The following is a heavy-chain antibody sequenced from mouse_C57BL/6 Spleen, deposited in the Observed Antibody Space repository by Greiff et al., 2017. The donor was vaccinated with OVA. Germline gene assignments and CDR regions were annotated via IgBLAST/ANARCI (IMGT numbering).Heavy chain of an antibody. CDR2: IYPGDGDT. Sequence: QVQLQQSGPELVKPGASVKISCKASGYAFSSSWMNWVKQRPGQGLEWIGRIYPGDGDTNYNGKFKGKATLTADKSSSTAYMQLSSLASEESAVYCCAREGDDAMDYWGQGTSVTVSS. CDR1: GYAFSSSW. V-gene: IGHV1-82*01. J-gene: IGHJ4*01. CDR3: AREGDDAMDY.